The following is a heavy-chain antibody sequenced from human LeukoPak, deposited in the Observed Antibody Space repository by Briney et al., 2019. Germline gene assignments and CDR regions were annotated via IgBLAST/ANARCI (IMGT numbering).Heavy chain of an antibody. D-gene: IGHD5/OR15-5a*01. CDR1: GYTFNKYG. CDR2: ISCYNGDT. V-gene: IGHV1-18*01. Sequence: ASVKVSCKASGYTFNKYGISWMRQAPGQGLEWMGWISCYNGDTRYAQKFKGRVTMTTDTSTSTVHMELRSLRSDDTAVYYCARDPTNTSGYRVYHDYWGQGALVTVSS. CDR3: ARDPTNTSGYRVYHDY. J-gene: IGHJ4*02.